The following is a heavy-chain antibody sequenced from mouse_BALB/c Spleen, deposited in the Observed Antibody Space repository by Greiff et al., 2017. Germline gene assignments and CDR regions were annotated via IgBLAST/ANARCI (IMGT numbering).Heavy chain of an antibody. CDR2: ISSGGGST. CDR3: ARHPGGYLDY. J-gene: IGHJ2*01. CDR1: GFAFSSYD. Sequence: DVMLVESGGGLVKPGGSLKLSCAASGFAFSSYDMSWVRQTPEKRLEWVAYISSGGGSTYYPDTVKGRFTISRDNAKNTLYLQMSSLKSEDTAMYYCARHPGGYLDYWGQGTTLTVSS. D-gene: IGHD1-1*02. V-gene: IGHV5-12-1*01.